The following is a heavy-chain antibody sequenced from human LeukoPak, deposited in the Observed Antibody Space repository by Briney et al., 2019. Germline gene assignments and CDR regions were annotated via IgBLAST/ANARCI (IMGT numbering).Heavy chain of an antibody. Sequence: PSETLSPTCTVSGGSLSSYYSSSICEPPGKGLEWIGYIYYSGSTHYTPSPKRRVTTSVDTPKNQCSLRRRSVSASGTPVCFCARGESICGDYVVDYWGKGALVTVS. CDR3: ARGESICGDYVVDY. CDR1: GGSLSSYY. CDR2: IYYSGST. V-gene: IGHV4-59*08. J-gene: IGHJ4*02. D-gene: IGHD4-17*01.